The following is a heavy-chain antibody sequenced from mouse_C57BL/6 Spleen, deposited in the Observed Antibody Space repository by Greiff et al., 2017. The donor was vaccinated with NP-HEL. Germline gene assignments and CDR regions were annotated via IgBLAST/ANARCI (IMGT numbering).Heavy chain of an antibody. CDR1: GYTFTSYW. D-gene: IGHD2-2*01. CDR2: IYPGSGST. CDR3: ARGGIDYGYLFDY. Sequence: QVQLQQPGAELVKPGASVKMSCKASGYTFTSYWITWVKQRPGQGLEWIGDIYPGSGSTNYNEKFKSKATLTVDTSSSTAYMQLSSLTSEDSAVYYCARGGIDYGYLFDYWGQGTTLTVSS. J-gene: IGHJ2*01. V-gene: IGHV1-55*01.